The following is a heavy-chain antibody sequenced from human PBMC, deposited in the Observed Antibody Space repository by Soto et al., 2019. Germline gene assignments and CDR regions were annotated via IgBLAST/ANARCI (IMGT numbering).Heavy chain of an antibody. Sequence: SETLSLTCTVSGGSISTYYWSWIRQPPGKGLEWIGYIYDSGSTNYNPSLKSRVTISVDTSKNQFSLKLSSVTAADTAVYYCASRTRITMIVVVSQGDAFDIWGQGTMVT. CDR2: IYDSGST. V-gene: IGHV4-59*12. CDR1: GGSISTYY. J-gene: IGHJ3*02. D-gene: IGHD3-22*01. CDR3: ASRTRITMIVVVSQGDAFDI.